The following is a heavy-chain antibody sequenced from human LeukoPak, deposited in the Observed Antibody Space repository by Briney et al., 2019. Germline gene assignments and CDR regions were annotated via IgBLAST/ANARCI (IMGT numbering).Heavy chain of an antibody. D-gene: IGHD6-19*01. V-gene: IGHV4-34*01. Sequence: PSETLSLTCAVYGGSFSGYYWSWIRQPPGKGLEWMGEINHSGSTNYNPSLKSRVTISVDTSKNQFSLKLSSVTAADTAVYYCARGVWGYSSGWFNFDYWGQGTLVTVSS. CDR2: INHSGST. CDR1: GGSFSGYY. CDR3: ARGVWGYSSGWFNFDY. J-gene: IGHJ4*02.